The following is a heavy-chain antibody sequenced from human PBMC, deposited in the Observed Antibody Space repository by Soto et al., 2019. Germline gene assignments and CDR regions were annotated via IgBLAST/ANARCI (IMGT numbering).Heavy chain of an antibody. Sequence: QVQLQESGPRLVKPSGSLSLTCGVSGGTVASSHWWSWVRQSPGEGLEWIGNVYHTGDTNFNPSLQSRVTISVDKSNNQFSLRLNSLTAADTAVYFCAREIVTAGGNNYFDPWGPGTLVTVSS. V-gene: IGHV4-4*02. CDR1: GGTVASSHW. CDR3: AREIVTAGGNNYFDP. D-gene: IGHD2-21*02. CDR2: VYHTGDT. J-gene: IGHJ5*02.